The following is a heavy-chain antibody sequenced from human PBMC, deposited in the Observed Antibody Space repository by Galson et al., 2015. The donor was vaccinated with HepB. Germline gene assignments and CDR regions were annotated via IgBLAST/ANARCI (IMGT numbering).Heavy chain of an antibody. CDR1: GFTFSSYA. J-gene: IGHJ4*02. CDR3: AKSGITMVRGVIITDTAPFDY. D-gene: IGHD3-10*01. Sequence: SLRLSCAASGFTFSSYAMSWVRQAPGKGLEWVSAISGSGGSTYYADSVKGRFTISRDNSKNTLYLQMNSLRAEDTAVYYCAKSGITMVRGVIITDTAPFDYWGQGTLVTVSS. V-gene: IGHV3-23*01. CDR2: ISGSGGST.